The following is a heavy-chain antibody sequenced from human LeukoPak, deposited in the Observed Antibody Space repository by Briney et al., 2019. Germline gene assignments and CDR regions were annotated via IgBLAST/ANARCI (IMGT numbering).Heavy chain of an antibody. J-gene: IGHJ4*02. CDR1: GFTFSSYG. CDR3: ARMLVYNSGGEAFDC. D-gene: IGHD3-10*01. Sequence: PGGSLRLSCAASGFTFSSYGMHWVRQAPGRGLEWVANIKVDGSEKYYVDSVKGRFTISRDNAKNSLYLQMNSLRAEDTAVYYCARMLVYNSGGEAFDCWGQGTLVTVSS. CDR2: IKVDGSEK. V-gene: IGHV3-7*01.